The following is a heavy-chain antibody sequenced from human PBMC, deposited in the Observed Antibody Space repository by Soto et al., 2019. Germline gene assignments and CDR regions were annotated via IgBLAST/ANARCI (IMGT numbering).Heavy chain of an antibody. D-gene: IGHD3-9*01. CDR3: AKGDWYSGMDV. CDR2: TYYRSKWYN. J-gene: IGHJ6*02. V-gene: IGHV6-1*01. Sequence: SQTLSLTCVISGDSVSSNSAVWNWVRQSPSRGLEWLGTTYYRSKWYNDYSVSVKSRITINPDTSKNQFSLQLNSVTPEDTAVYYCAKGDWYSGMDVWGQGTTVTVSS. CDR1: GDSVSSNSAV.